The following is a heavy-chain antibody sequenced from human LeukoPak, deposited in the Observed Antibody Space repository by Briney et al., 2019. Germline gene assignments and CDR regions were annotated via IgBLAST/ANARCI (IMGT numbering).Heavy chain of an antibody. CDR2: IYYSGST. J-gene: IGHJ4*02. Sequence: SETLSLTCTVSGGSISSSSYYWGWIRQPPGKGLEWIGSIYYSGSTYYNPSLKSRVTISVDTSKNQFSLKLSSVTAADTAVYYCAFTIDYGDYGGLRGFDYWGQGTLVTVSS. V-gene: IGHV4-39*07. CDR1: GGSISSSSYY. CDR3: AFTIDYGDYGGLRGFDY. D-gene: IGHD4-17*01.